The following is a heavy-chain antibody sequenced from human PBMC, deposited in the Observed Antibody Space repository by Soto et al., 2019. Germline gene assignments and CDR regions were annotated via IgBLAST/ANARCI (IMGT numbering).Heavy chain of an antibody. D-gene: IGHD3-10*01. V-gene: IGHV4-59*01. CDR3: ARDRLWSGMDV. J-gene: IGHJ6*02. CDR1: GGSISSYY. CDR2: IYYSGST. Sequence: SETLSLTCTVSGGSISSYYWSWIRQPPGKGLERIEYIYYSGSTNYNPSLKSRVTISVDTSKNQFSLKLSSVTAADTAVYYCARDRLWSGMDVWGQGTTVTVSS.